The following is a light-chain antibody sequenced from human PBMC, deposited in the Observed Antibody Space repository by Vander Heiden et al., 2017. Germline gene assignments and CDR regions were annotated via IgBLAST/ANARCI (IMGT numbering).Light chain of an antibody. CDR3: QQEDSTPIT. CDR2: WAS. V-gene: IGKV4-1*01. J-gene: IGKJ4*01. Sequence: DIVMTQSPDSLAVSLGERAKINCKSSQSGLYSSNNKNYLAWYQQKPGQPPKLLIYWASTRESGVPDSFSGSGSGTDFTLTISSLQAEDVAVYYCQQEDSTPITFGRGTKVDIK. CDR1: QSGLYSSNNKNY.